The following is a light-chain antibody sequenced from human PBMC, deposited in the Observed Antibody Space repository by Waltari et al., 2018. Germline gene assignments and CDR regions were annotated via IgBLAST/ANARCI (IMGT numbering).Light chain of an antibody. CDR1: QNLNRD. V-gene: IGKV3-15*01. Sequence: PATLSVSPGERATLSCRASQNLNRDLAWYQQRPGQAPRLLIYGASTRATDVPDRFSGSGSGTEFTLTVSSVQSEDFAVYYCQQYSYWPPNTFGQGTKLDIK. CDR3: QQYSYWPPNT. J-gene: IGKJ2*01. CDR2: GAS.